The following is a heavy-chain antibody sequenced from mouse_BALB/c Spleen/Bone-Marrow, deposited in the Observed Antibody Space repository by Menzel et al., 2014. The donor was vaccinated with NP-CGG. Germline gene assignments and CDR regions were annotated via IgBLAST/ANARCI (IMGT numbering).Heavy chain of an antibody. CDR2: IRNKANGYTT. V-gene: IGHV7-3*02. J-gene: IGHJ4*01. CDR3: ARDDYYAMDY. CDR1: GFTFTDYY. Sequence: EVQLVESGGGLVQPGGSLRLSCATSGFTFTDYYMSWVRQPPGKALEWLGFIRNKANGYTTEYGASVKGRFTISRDNSQSILYLQMNTLRAEDSATYYCARDDYYAMDYWGQGTSVTVSS.